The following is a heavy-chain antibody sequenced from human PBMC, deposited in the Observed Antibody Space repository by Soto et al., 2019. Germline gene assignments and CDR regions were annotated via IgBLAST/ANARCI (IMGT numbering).Heavy chain of an antibody. Sequence: ASVKVSFKASGYTFTSYDINWVRQATGQGLEWMGWMNPNSGNTGYAQKFQGRVTMTRNTSISTAYMELSSLRSEDTAVYYCAKSGGYDYDAFDIWGQGTMVTVSS. CDR3: AKSGGYDYDAFDI. CDR1: GYTFTSYD. V-gene: IGHV1-8*01. J-gene: IGHJ3*02. D-gene: IGHD5-12*01. CDR2: MNPNSGNT.